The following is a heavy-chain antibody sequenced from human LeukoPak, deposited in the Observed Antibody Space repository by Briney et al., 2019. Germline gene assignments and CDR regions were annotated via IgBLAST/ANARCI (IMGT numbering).Heavy chain of an antibody. J-gene: IGHJ4*02. Sequence: GGSLRLFCAASGFTHSDYYMSDIRQSPGKGLEWVSYISNSGSTIYYADSVKGRFTISRDNAKNSLYLQMNSLRAEDTAVYYCAREISGERTYYFDYWGQGTLVTVSS. D-gene: IGHD1-26*01. V-gene: IGHV3-11*01. CDR2: ISNSGSTI. CDR1: GFTHSDYY. CDR3: AREISGERTYYFDY.